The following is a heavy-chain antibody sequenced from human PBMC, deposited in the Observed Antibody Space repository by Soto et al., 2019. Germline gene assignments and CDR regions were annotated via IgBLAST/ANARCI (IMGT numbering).Heavy chain of an antibody. CDR1: GYTFTGYY. V-gene: IGHV1-2*02. J-gene: IGHJ5*02. D-gene: IGHD3-16*02. CDR3: ARDRSMITFGGVIVMKHNWLDP. Sequence: GAPVKVSCKASGYTFTGYYMHWVRQAPGQGLEWMGWINPNSGGTNYAQKFQGRVTMTRDTSISTAYMELSRLRSDDTAVYYCARDRSMITFGGVIVMKHNWLDPWGQGTLVTVSS. CDR2: INPNSGGT.